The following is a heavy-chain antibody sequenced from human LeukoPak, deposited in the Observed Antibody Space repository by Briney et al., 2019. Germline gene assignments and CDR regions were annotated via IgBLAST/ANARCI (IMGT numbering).Heavy chain of an antibody. V-gene: IGHV3-21*01. Sequence: GGSLRLSCAASGFTFSSYSMNWVRQAPGKGLEWVSSISSSSSYIYYAGSVKGRFTISRDNAKNSLYLQMNSLRAEDTAVYYCAREVSSGWYLVDYWGQGTLVTVSS. CDR2: ISSSSSYI. CDR1: GFTFSSYS. CDR3: AREVSSGWYLVDY. J-gene: IGHJ4*02. D-gene: IGHD6-19*01.